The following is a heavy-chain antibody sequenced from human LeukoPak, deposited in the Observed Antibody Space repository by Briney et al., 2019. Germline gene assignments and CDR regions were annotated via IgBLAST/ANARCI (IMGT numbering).Heavy chain of an antibody. CDR1: GFTFSDYY. CDR3: ARDSLGTIYNY. J-gene: IGHJ4*02. D-gene: IGHD2-8*01. CDR2: ISSSGSSI. V-gene: IGHV3-11*01. Sequence: GGSLRLSCAASGFTFSDYYMSWIRQAPGKGLEWDSYISSSGSSIYYADSVKGRFTISRDNAKNSLSLQMNSLRAEDTAVYYCARDSLGTIYNYWGQGTLVTVSS.